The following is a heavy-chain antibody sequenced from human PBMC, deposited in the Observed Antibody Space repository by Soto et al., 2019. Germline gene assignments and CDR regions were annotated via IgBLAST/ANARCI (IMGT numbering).Heavy chain of an antibody. Sequence: QVQLVQSGAEVKKPGASVKVSCKASGYTFTSYAMHWVRQAPGQRLEWMGWINAGNGNTKYSQKFQGRVTITRDTSAGTAYMELSSLRSEDTAVYYCARAGYGPLKPPAFDIWGQGTMVTVSS. CDR3: ARAGYGPLKPPAFDI. J-gene: IGHJ3*02. CDR1: GYTFTSYA. CDR2: INAGNGNT. D-gene: IGHD5-12*01. V-gene: IGHV1-3*01.